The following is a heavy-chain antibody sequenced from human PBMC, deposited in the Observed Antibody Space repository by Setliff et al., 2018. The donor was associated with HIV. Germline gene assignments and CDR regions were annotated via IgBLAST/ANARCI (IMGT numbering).Heavy chain of an antibody. CDR2: IYPDDSNT. CDR1: GYEFYGWW. J-gene: IGHJ4*02. CDR3: ATMIRGVPMDY. D-gene: IGHD3-10*01. Sequence: GESLKISCKTSGYEFYGWWIGWVRQKPGKGLEWMGIIYPDDSNTRYSPSFRGQVTISADMSISTAYLQWSSLQASDTAMYYCATMIRGVPMDYWGQGTLVTVSS. V-gene: IGHV5-51*01.